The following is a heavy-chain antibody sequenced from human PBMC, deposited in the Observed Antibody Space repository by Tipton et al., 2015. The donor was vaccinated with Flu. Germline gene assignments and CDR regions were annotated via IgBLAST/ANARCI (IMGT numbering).Heavy chain of an antibody. D-gene: IGHD3-10*01. V-gene: IGHV4-31*03. J-gene: IGHJ3*02. CDR1: GGSISSGGYY. CDR2: IYYSGST. CDR3: AGCGEWDAFDI. Sequence: TLSLTCTVSGGSISSGGYYWSWIRQHPGKGLEWIGYIYYSGSTYYNPSLKSRVTISVDTSKNQFSLKLSSVTAADTAVYYCAGCGEWDAFDIWGQGTMVTVSS.